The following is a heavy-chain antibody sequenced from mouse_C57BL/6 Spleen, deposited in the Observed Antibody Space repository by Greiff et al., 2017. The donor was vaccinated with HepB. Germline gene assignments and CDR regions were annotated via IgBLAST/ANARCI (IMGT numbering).Heavy chain of an antibody. V-gene: IGHV1-15*01. CDR2: IDPETGGT. CDR1: GYTFTDYE. D-gene: IGHD2-2*01. CDR3: TKLWLRGAMDY. Sequence: VKLQESGAELVRPGASVTLSCKASGYTFTDYEMHWVKQTPVHGLEWIGAIDPETGGTAYNQKFKGKAILTADKSSSTAYMELRSLTSEDSAVYYCTKLWLRGAMDYWGQGTSVTVSS. J-gene: IGHJ4*01.